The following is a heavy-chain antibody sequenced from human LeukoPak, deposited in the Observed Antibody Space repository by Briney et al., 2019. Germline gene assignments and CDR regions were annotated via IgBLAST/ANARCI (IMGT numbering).Heavy chain of an antibody. D-gene: IGHD3-10*01. CDR3: ARDVYGSRSGHVDF. Sequence: GGSLRLSCAASGVTFSVDWMHWVRQAPGKGLVWVSRINSDGSSTSYADSVKGRFTISRDNAKNTLYLQMNSLRVEDTAVYHCARDVYGSRSGHVDFWGQGTLVTVSS. J-gene: IGHJ4*02. V-gene: IGHV3-74*01. CDR1: GVTFSVDW. CDR2: INSDGSST.